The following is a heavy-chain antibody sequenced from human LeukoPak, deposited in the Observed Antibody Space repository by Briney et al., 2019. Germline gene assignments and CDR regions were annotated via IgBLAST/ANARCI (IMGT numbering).Heavy chain of an antibody. CDR3: ARLPDP. CDR1: SGSISTSNYY. J-gene: IGHJ5*02. CDR2: IFYSGST. Sequence: SETLSLTCTVSSGSISTSNYYWGWVRQPPGKALEWIGNIFYSGSTNYNPSLKSRVTISVDTSKNQFSLKLTSVTASDTAVYYCARLPDPWGQGTLVTVSS. V-gene: IGHV4-61*05.